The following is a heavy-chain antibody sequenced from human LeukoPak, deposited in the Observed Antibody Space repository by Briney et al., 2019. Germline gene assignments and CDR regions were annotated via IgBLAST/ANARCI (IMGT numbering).Heavy chain of an antibody. CDR1: GFTFSISW. V-gene: IGHV4-4*02. J-gene: IGHJ3*02. Sequence: PGGSLRLSCAASGFTFSISWMHWVRQPPGKGLEWIGEIYHSGSTNYNPSLKSRVTISVDKSKNQFSLKLSSVTAADTAVYYCATFPTVSFRSSSGWYGPVYDAFDIWGQGTMVTVSS. CDR3: ATFPTVSFRSSSGWYGPVYDAFDI. CDR2: IYHSGST. D-gene: IGHD6-19*01.